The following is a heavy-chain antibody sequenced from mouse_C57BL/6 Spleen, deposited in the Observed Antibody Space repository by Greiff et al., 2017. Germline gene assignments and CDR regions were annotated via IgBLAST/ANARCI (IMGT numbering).Heavy chain of an antibody. CDR1: GYTFTDYE. CDR3: TRSEGYYAMDY. Sequence: QVHVKQSGAELVRPGASVTLSCKASGYTFTDYEMHWVKQTPVHGLEWIGAIDPATGGTAYNQKFKGKAILTADKSSSTAYMELRSLTSEDSAVYCCTRSEGYYAMDYWGQGTSVTVSS. CDR2: IDPATGGT. V-gene: IGHV1-15*01. J-gene: IGHJ4*01.